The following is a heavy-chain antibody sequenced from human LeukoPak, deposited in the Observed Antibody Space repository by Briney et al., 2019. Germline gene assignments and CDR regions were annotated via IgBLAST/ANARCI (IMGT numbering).Heavy chain of an antibody. CDR1: GGSISSYY. CDR2: IYYSGST. J-gene: IGHJ5*02. V-gene: IGHV4-59*08. Sequence: SSETLSLTCSVSGGSISSYYWTWIRQPPGKGLEWIGYIYYSGSTNYNPSLKSRVTISVDASKNQFSLKLNSVTAADTAVYYCARHASPQFKWFDPWGQGTLVTVSS. CDR3: ARHASPQFKWFDP.